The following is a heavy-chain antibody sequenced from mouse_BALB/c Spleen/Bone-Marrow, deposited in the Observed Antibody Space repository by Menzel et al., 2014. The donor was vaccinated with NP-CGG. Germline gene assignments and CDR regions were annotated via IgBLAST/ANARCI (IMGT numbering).Heavy chain of an antibody. CDR3: ARSPY. CDR2: ILPGSGIT. J-gene: IGHJ3*01. Sequence: VQLQQSGAELVKPGASVKISCKATGYTFSSYWIEWVKQRPGHGLEWIGEILPGSGITDYNEKFKGKATFTADTSSNTAYMQLGSLTSEDSAVYYCARSPYWGQGTLVTVSA. CDR1: GYTFSSYW. V-gene: IGHV1-9*01.